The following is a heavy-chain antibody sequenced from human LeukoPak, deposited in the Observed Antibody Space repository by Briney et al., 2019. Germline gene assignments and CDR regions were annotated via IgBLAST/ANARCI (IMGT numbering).Heavy chain of an antibody. J-gene: IGHJ4*01. CDR3: ARHRDYYAT. CDR2: IYSSGSA. D-gene: IGHD2-15*01. Sequence: SETLSLTCTVSGASININFWTWRRQPPGKGLEWIGYIYSSGSANYNPSLKSRVIISGDTSKNQISLNLTSVTAADTAVYLCARHRDYYATWGHGTLVTVSS. CDR1: GASININF. V-gene: IGHV4-59*08.